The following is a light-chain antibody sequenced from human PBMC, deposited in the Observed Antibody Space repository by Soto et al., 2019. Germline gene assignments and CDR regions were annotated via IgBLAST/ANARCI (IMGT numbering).Light chain of an antibody. Sequence: ESVLTPSPGTRSLSPGERSTIYCLASQSVSTNQLAWYQQKPGQAPRLLIYGASSRATGIADRFSGSGSGTDFTLTISRLEPEDFAVYYCQYYYESSPFGRGTKVDIK. CDR2: GAS. CDR3: QYYYESSP. J-gene: IGKJ4*01. CDR1: QSVSTNQ. V-gene: IGKV3-20*01.